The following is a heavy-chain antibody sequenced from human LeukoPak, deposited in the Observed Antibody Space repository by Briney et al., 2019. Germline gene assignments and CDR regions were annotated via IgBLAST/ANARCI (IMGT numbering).Heavy chain of an antibody. D-gene: IGHD6-25*01. V-gene: IGHV4-39*01. CDR2: HYYGENS. CDR3: ARQLPTAAADTRGYFDY. J-gene: IGHJ4*02. Sequence: PSETLSLTCTVSGGSISIISSSTYYWGWIRQAPGKGLEWIGSHYYGENSHYNPSLKSRATLSVDTSNSQFSLKPTSVTAADAAVYFCARQLPTAAADTRGYFDYWGQGTVVTVSS. CDR1: GGSISIISSSTYY.